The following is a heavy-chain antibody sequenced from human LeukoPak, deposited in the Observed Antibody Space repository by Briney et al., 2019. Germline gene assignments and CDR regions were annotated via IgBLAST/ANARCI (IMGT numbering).Heavy chain of an antibody. CDR1: GDSVSSNSAT. Sequence: SQTLSLTCAISGDSVSSNSATWNWIRQSPSSGLEWLGRTYYTSTWYNDYAVSVKSRISINADTSKNQLSLHLNSVTPEDTAVYFCARGKIGAAGTFVYWGQGTLVTVSS. D-gene: IGHD6-13*01. V-gene: IGHV6-1*01. J-gene: IGHJ4*02. CDR2: TYYTSTWYN. CDR3: ARGKIGAAGTFVY.